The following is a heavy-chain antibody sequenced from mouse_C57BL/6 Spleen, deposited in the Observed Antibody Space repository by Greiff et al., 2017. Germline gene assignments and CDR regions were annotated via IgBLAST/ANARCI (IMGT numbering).Heavy chain of an antibody. Sequence: EVQLQESGPGLVKPSQSLSLTCSVTGYSITSGYYWNWIRQFPGNKLEWMGYISYDGSNNYNPSLKNRISITRDTSNNPSFLKLNSVTTEDTATYYCAREYYGRDYWGQGTTLTVSS. D-gene: IGHD1-1*01. V-gene: IGHV3-6*01. CDR1: GYSITSGYY. J-gene: IGHJ2*01. CDR3: AREYYGRDY. CDR2: ISYDGSN.